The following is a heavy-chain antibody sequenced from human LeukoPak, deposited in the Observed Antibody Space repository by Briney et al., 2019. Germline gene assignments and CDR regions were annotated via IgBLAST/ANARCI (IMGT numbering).Heavy chain of an antibody. J-gene: IGHJ4*02. Sequence: GGSLRLSCAASGFTFDDYAMHWVRQAPGKGLEWVSGISWNSGSIGYADSVKGRFTISRDNAKNSLYLQMNSLRAEDTGVYYCAKDSYSKGDYWGQGVLVTVSS. CDR3: AKDSYSKGDY. CDR1: GFTFDDYA. D-gene: IGHD5-18*01. V-gene: IGHV3-9*01. CDR2: ISWNSGSI.